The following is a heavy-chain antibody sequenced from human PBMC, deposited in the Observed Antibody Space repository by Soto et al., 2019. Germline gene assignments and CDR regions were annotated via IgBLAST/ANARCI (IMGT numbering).Heavy chain of an antibody. Sequence: SETLSLTCTVSGDSVSSSSYYWGWIRQPPGKGLEWIGSLYYSEATYYNPSLKSRVTISVDTSKNQFSLKLNSVTAADTAVYCCASGLGWFDPWGQGTLVTVSS. V-gene: IGHV4-39*01. CDR2: LYYSEAT. CDR3: ASGLGWFDP. J-gene: IGHJ5*02. CDR1: GDSVSSSSYY.